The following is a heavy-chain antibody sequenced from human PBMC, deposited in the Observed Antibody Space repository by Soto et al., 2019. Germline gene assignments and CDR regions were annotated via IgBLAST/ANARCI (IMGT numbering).Heavy chain of an antibody. CDR1: GFTASDDY. D-gene: IGHD3-16*01. J-gene: IGHJ6*02. CDR3: ARAGFGHCLDV. Sequence: EVELVESEGGLVQAGGSLRVSCGVSGFTASDDYMDWVRQAPGKGLEWVGRTVNKRSRYTTEYAASVKGRFIISRDDSKNSVYLQMNSLKIDDTAVCYCARAGFGHCLDVWGQGTTLTVSS. CDR2: TVNKRSRYTT. V-gene: IGHV3-72*01.